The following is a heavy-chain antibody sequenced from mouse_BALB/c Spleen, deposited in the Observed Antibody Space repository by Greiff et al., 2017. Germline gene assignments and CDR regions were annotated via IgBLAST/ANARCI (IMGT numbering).Heavy chain of an antibody. CDR2: IDPANGNT. V-gene: IGHV14-3*02. CDR1: GFNIKDTY. J-gene: IGHJ3*01. D-gene: IGHD2-14*01. CDR3: ARDRYDGDAAWCAY. Sequence: EVKLMESGAELVKPGASVKLSCTASGFNIKDTYMHWVKQRPEQGLEWIGRIDPANGNTKYDPKFQGKATITADTSSNTAYLQLSSLTSEDTAVYYCARDRYDGDAAWCAYWGQGTLVTVSA.